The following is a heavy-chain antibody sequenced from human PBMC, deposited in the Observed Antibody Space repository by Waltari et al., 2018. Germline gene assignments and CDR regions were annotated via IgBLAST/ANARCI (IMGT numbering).Heavy chain of an antibody. CDR1: GYTLKNWW. V-gene: IGHV5-51*01. D-gene: IGHD3-22*01. J-gene: IGHJ4*02. Sequence: VQLVQSGAEVRKAGESLKISCQVSGYTLKNWWIGWVRQMPGKGLEWMGIIYPGDSDARYSPSFEGQVTMSVDESTNTAYLQWSSLKASDSAMYYCARHYYYDNSGFPDSWGQGTLVTVAS. CDR2: IYPGDSDA. CDR3: ARHYYYDNSGFPDS.